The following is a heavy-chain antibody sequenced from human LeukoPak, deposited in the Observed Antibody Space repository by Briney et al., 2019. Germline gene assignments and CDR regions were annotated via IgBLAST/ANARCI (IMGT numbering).Heavy chain of an antibody. V-gene: IGHV1-2*02. CDR3: ARGERNYYDSSGYPFR. D-gene: IGHD3-22*01. Sequence: ASAKVSCKASGYTFTGYYMHWVRQAPGQGLEWMGWINPNSGGTNYAQKFQGRVTMTRDTSISTAYMELSRLRSDDTAVYYCARGERNYYDSSGYPFRWGQGTLVTVSS. J-gene: IGHJ4*02. CDR1: GYTFTGYY. CDR2: INPNSGGT.